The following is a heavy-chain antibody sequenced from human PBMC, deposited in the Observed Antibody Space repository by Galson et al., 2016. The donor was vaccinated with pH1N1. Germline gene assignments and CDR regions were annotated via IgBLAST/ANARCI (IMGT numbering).Heavy chain of an antibody. CDR3: ATFSSSSSWRSLDV. D-gene: IGHD6-6*01. J-gene: IGHJ3*01. Sequence: SVKVSCKASGGTFTSYNIGWVRQAPGLGLEWVGGIMPIFGTGTYAQKFQGRVTITAHDMELSGLRSEDTAIYYCATFSSSSSWRSLDVWGQGTTVTVSS. CDR2: IMPIFGTG. V-gene: IGHV1-69*13. CDR1: GGTFTSYN.